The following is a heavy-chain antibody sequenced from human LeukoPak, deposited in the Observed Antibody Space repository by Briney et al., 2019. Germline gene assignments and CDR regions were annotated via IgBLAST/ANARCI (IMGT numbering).Heavy chain of an antibody. D-gene: IGHD2-21*02. V-gene: IGHV3-74*01. Sequence: GGSLRLSCAASGFTFSSYWMHWVRQAPGKGLVWVSRINSDGSSTSYADSVKGRFTISRDNAKNTLYLQMNGLRAEDTAVYYCAATASYNWFDPWGQGTLVTVSS. J-gene: IGHJ5*02. CDR3: AATASYNWFDP. CDR1: GFTFSSYW. CDR2: INSDGSST.